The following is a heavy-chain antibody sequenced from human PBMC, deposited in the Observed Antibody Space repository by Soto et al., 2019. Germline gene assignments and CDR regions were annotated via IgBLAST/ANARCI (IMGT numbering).Heavy chain of an antibody. CDR1: GGTFSSYA. Sequence: QVQLVPSGAEVKKPGSSVKVSCKASGGTFSSYAISWVRQAPGQGLECMGGIIPVFGTANYAQKFQGRVTINADESTSTVYMELSSLRSEDTAVYYCARGWNDFPHWGQGTLVTVSS. CDR2: IIPVFGTA. D-gene: IGHD1-1*01. CDR3: ARGWNDFPH. J-gene: IGHJ1*01. V-gene: IGHV1-69*01.